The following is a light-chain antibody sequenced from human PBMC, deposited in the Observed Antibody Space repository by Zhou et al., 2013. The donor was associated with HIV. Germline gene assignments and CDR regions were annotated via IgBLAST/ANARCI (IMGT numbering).Light chain of an antibody. J-gene: IGKJ2*01. CDR2: AAS. V-gene: IGKV1-27*01. Sequence: DIQMTQSPSSLSASVGDRVTITCRASQGLSNYLAWYQQKPGEVPKLLIYAASTLQPGVPSRFTGSGSDTHFTLTISCLQSEDFATYYCQQYYSYPMYTFGQGTKLEIK. CDR3: QQYYSYPMYT. CDR1: QGLSNY.